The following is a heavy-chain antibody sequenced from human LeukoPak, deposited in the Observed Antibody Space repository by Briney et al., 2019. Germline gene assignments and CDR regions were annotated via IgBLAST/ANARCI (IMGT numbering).Heavy chain of an antibody. CDR3: ARDYVSGSFGP. Sequence: GGSLRLSCAASGFTFSSYEMNWVRQAPGKGLEWVSYISSSGSTIYYADSVKGRFTISRDNAKNTVYLQMNSLRAEDTAVYYCARDYVSGSFGPWGQGTLVTVSS. V-gene: IGHV3-48*03. J-gene: IGHJ5*02. D-gene: IGHD3-10*01. CDR1: GFTFSSYE. CDR2: ISSSGSTI.